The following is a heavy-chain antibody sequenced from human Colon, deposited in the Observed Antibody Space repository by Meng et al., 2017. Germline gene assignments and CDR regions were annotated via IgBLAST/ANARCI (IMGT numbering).Heavy chain of an antibody. CDR2: FYQRGDT. D-gene: IGHD3-22*01. CDR3: GRDQGRQLINH. Sequence: VQSHEARPELVQPAALPSLPCIVSGDSISRDIWWSWIRQPPGKELVWIGEFYQRGDTNYNPSLKSRVVISVDRSKNQFSLNLSSVSATGTAVYYCGRDQGRQLINHWGQGTLVTVSS. V-gene: IGHV4-4*02. J-gene: IGHJ4*02. CDR1: GDSISRDIW.